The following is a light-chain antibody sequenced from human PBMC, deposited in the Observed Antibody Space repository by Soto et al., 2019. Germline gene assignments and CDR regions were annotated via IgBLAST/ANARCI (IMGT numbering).Light chain of an antibody. CDR1: QSISSW. CDR3: QQYNTYPYT. Sequence: DIQMTQSPSTLSASEGDRVTITCRASQSISSWLAWYQQKPGKAPKLLIQKASSLEGGVPSRFSGSGSGTEFTLTISSLQPDDFATYYCQQYNTYPYTFDQGTKLEIK. V-gene: IGKV1-5*03. CDR2: KAS. J-gene: IGKJ2*01.